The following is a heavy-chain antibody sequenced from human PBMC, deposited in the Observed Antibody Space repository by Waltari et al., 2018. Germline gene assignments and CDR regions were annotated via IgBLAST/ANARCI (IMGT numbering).Heavy chain of an antibody. V-gene: IGHV1-2*06. J-gene: IGHJ4*02. CDR1: GYTFTGYY. CDR2: INPNSGGT. CDR3: ARANYDYIWGSYIAPNFDY. Sequence: QVQLVQSGAEVKKPGASVKVSCKASGYTFTGYYMHWVRQAPGQGLERMGRINPNSGGTNYAQKFQGRVTMTRDTSISTAYMELSRLRSDDTAVYYCARANYDYIWGSYIAPNFDYWGQGTLVTVSS. D-gene: IGHD3-16*01.